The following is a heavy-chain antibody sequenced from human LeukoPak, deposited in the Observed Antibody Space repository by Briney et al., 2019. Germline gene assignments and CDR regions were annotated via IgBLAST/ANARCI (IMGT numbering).Heavy chain of an antibody. CDR1: GFTFSSYW. CDR2: INQDGSEK. J-gene: IGHJ4*02. CDR3: ARVYGIAVAGTDTPWFDY. V-gene: IGHV3-7*05. Sequence: PGGSLRLSCAASGFTFSSYWMSWVRQAPGKGLEWVANINQDGSEKYYVDSVKGRFTISRDNAKNSLYLQMNSLRAEDTAVYYCARVYGIAVAGTDTPWFDYWGQGTLVTVSS. D-gene: IGHD6-19*01.